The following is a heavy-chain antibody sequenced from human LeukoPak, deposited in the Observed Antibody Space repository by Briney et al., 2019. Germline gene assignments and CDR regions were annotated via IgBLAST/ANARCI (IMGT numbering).Heavy chain of an antibody. Sequence: GASLKISCKGSGYSFTSYWIGWVRQMPGKGLEWMGIIYPGDSDTRYSPSFQGQVTISADKSISTSSLQWSSLKASDTAMYYCARPYYYGSGSRGSHYYYYMDVWGKGTTVTVSS. J-gene: IGHJ6*03. CDR1: GYSFTSYW. V-gene: IGHV5-51*01. CDR2: IYPGDSDT. CDR3: ARPYYYGSGSRGSHYYYYMDV. D-gene: IGHD3-10*01.